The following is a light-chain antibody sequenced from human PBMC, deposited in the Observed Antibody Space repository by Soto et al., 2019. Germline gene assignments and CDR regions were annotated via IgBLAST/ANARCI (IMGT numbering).Light chain of an antibody. Sequence: QSVLTQSPSVSAAPGQKVTISCSGSSSNIGNNYVSWYQQLPGTAPKLLIYDNNKRPSGIADRFSGSKSGTSGTLDITRLQTGDEADYYYAPWDGSLPGEVFGGGTKLTV. CDR1: SSNIGNNY. V-gene: IGLV1-51*01. CDR3: APWDGSLPGEV. J-gene: IGLJ3*02. CDR2: DNN.